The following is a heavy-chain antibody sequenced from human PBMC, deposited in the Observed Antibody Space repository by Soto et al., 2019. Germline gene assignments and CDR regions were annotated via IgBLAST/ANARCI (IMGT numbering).Heavy chain of an antibody. CDR3: ARGVQSGTTVTTADWFDP. V-gene: IGHV4-34*01. D-gene: IGHD4-17*01. J-gene: IGHJ5*02. Sequence: PSETLSLTCAVYGGSFSGYYWSWIRQPPGKGLEWIGEINHSGSTNYNPSLKSRVTISVDTSKNQFSLKLSSVTAADTAVYYCARGVQSGTTVTTADWFDPWGQGTLVTVSS. CDR2: INHSGST. CDR1: GGSFSGYY.